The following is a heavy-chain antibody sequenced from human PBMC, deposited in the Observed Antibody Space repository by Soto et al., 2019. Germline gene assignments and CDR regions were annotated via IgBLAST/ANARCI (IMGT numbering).Heavy chain of an antibody. CDR1: GFIFSSFW. CDR3: ARDSSLGLDV. J-gene: IGHJ6*02. V-gene: IGHV3-74*03. CDR2: INGDGASL. Sequence: EVRLEEAGGGFVQPGGSLRVSCSGSGFIFSSFWMHWVRQGPGKGLEWVSRINGDGASLAYAESVKGRFSISSDNVKNTQPMQIKRLGGADTAVYFCARDSSLGLDVWGRGTTVSVSS.